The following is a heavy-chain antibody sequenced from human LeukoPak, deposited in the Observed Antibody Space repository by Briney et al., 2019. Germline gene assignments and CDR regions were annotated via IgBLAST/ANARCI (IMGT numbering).Heavy chain of an antibody. Sequence: PGGSLRLSCAASGFTFSSYWMSWVRQAPGKGLEGVANIKQDGSEKYYVDSVKGRFTISRDNAKNSLYLQMNSLRAEDTAVYYCARANLHSGSYRGPFDYWGQGTLVTVSS. J-gene: IGHJ4*02. V-gene: IGHV3-7*01. CDR1: GFTFSSYW. CDR2: IKQDGSEK. CDR3: ARANLHSGSYRGPFDY. D-gene: IGHD1-26*01.